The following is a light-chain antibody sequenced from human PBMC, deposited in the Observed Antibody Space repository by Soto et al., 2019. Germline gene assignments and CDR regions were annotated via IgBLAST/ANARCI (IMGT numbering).Light chain of an antibody. Sequence: DLPMAQSPSSVSASVGDRFTITCGASQNIWRLLAWYQQKPGKAPELLMYAASTRATDVPARFSGSGSGTEFTLTISSLQSQDFAVYYCQQYDNSPITFGQGTRLEIK. CDR1: QNIWRL. CDR3: QQYDNSPIT. V-gene: IGKV1-12*01. J-gene: IGKJ5*01. CDR2: AAS.